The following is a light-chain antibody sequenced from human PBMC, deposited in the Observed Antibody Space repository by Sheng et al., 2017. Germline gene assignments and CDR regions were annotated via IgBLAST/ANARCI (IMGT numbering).Light chain of an antibody. CDR2: VAS. CDR3: QQLNNYPIT. J-gene: IGKJ5*01. V-gene: IGKV1-9*01. Sequence: DIQLTQSPSFLSASVGDRVTITCRASQGISSYLAWYQRKPGKAPRLLIYVASSLQSGVPTRFSGSGSGTEFTLTISSLQPEDFATYYCQQLNNYPITFGQGTRLEIK. CDR1: QGISSY.